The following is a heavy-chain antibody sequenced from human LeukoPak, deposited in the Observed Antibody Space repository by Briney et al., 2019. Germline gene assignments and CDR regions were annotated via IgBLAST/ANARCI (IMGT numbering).Heavy chain of an antibody. CDR1: GYSISSGYY. D-gene: IGHD3-10*01. J-gene: IGHJ4*02. CDR3: ARIWFGLRRLYYFDY. V-gene: IGHV4-38-2*02. Sequence: SETLSLTCTVSGYSISSGYYWGWIRQPPGKGLEWIGSIYHSGSTYYNPSLKSRVTISLDMSKNQFSLKLSSVTAADTAVYFCARIWFGLRRLYYFDYWGQGTLVTVSS. CDR2: IYHSGST.